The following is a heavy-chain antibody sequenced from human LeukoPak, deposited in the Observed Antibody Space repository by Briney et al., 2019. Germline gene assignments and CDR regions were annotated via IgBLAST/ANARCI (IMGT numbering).Heavy chain of an antibody. Sequence: TSETLSLTCTVSGGSISSSSYYWGWIRQPPGKGLEWIGSIYYSGSTYYNPSLKSRVTITVDTSKNQFSLKLSSVTAADTAVYYCARVGSGWTIDYWGQGTLVTVSS. J-gene: IGHJ4*02. CDR3: ARVGSGWTIDY. CDR2: IYYSGST. D-gene: IGHD6-19*01. CDR1: GGSISSSSYY. V-gene: IGHV4-39*07.